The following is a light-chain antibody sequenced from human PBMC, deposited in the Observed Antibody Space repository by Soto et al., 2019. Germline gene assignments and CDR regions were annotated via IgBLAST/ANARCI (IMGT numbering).Light chain of an antibody. CDR2: DVS. V-gene: IGLV2-14*03. Sequence: QSVLTQPASVSGSPGQPITISCTGTSSDIGGYNYVSWYQHHPGKAPKLLLYDVSNRPSGVSSRFSGSKSGNTASLTISGLQAEDEADYYCSSYTSRSSVVFGGGTKVTVL. J-gene: IGLJ2*01. CDR3: SSYTSRSSVV. CDR1: SSDIGGYNY.